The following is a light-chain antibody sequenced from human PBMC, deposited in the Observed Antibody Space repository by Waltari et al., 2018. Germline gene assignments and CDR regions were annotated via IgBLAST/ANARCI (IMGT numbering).Light chain of an antibody. CDR1: SSNHGKNF. CDR2: RNN. CDR3: ATWDDSLRGWV. J-gene: IGLJ3*02. V-gene: IGLV1-47*01. Sequence: QSVVTQPPSASGTPGKRVTIPCSGSSSNHGKNFVYWYHQAPGTAPKLLIYRNNQRPSGVPDRFSGSKSGTSASLAISGLRSEDESDYYCATWDDSLRGWVFGGGTKLTVL.